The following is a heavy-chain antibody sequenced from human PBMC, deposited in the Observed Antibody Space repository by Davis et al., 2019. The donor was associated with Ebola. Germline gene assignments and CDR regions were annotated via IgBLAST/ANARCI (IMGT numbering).Heavy chain of an antibody. CDR1: GFTFSSYA. D-gene: IGHD2-2*02. CDR2: ISGSGGST. Sequence: GESLKISCAASGFTFSSYAMSWVRQAPGKGLEWVSAISGSGGSTYYADSVKGRFTISRDNSKNTLYLQMNSLRAEDTAVYYCARDWDDCSSTSCYSGVVYYYYGMDVWGQGTTVTVSS. V-gene: IGHV3-23*01. J-gene: IGHJ6*02. CDR3: ARDWDDCSSTSCYSGVVYYYYGMDV.